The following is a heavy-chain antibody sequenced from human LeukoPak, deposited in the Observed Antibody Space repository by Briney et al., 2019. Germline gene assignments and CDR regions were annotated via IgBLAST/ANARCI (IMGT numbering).Heavy chain of an antibody. J-gene: IGHJ4*02. V-gene: IGHV4-34*01. Sequence: PSETLSLTCAVYGGSFSGYYWSWIRQPPGKGLEWIGEINHSGSTNYDPSLKSRVTISVDTSKNQFSLKLSSVTAADTAVYYCAGIGYCSGGSCYTLNHFDYWGQGTLVTVSS. CDR2: INHSGST. D-gene: IGHD2-15*01. CDR3: AGIGYCSGGSCYTLNHFDY. CDR1: GGSFSGYY.